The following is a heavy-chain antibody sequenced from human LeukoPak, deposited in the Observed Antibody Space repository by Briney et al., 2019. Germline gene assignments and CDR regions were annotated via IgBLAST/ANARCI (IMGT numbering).Heavy chain of an antibody. CDR2: IGPTGSDR. D-gene: IGHD1-14*01. V-gene: IGHV3-21*06. Sequence: KPGGSLRLSCTASGLTFSTSGFNWVCQAPGMGLEWVASIGPTGSDRYHADSIKGRFTISRDNVNNFLYLQMNSLRAEDTAVYYCATETNGRHYDYWGQGTLLTVSS. CDR1: GLTFSTSG. J-gene: IGHJ4*02. CDR3: ATETNGRHYDY.